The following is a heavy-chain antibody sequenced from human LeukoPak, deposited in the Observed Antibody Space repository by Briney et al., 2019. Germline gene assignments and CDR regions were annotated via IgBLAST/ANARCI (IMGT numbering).Heavy chain of an antibody. D-gene: IGHD3-3*01. Sequence: SETLSLTCTVSGGSISSYYWGWIRQPPGKGLEWIGSIYYSGSTYYNPSLKSRVTISVDTSKNQFSLKLSSVTAADTAVYYCARHEPGGDRFWSGYCCWFDPWGQGTLVTVSS. CDR1: GGSISSYY. CDR3: ARHEPGGDRFWSGYCCWFDP. V-gene: IGHV4-39*01. J-gene: IGHJ5*02. CDR2: IYYSGST.